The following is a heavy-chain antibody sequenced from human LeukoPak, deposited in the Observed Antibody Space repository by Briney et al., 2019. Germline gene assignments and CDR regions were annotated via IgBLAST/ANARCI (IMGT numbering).Heavy chain of an antibody. CDR2: ITSSGDTT. CDR3: AKGGVRYVVAPLGHY. D-gene: IGHD3-10*02. J-gene: IGHJ4*02. CDR1: GFMFSTFA. Sequence: GGSLRLSCAASGFMFSTFAMSWVRQAPGKGLEWVSSITSSGDTTSQADSVKGRFTISRDNSKNTLYLQMNSLRAGDTAVYYCAKGGVRYVVAPLGHYWGQGTLVTVSS. V-gene: IGHV3-23*01.